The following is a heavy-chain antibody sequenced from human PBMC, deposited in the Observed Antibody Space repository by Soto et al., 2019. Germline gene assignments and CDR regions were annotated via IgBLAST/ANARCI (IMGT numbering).Heavy chain of an antibody. CDR1: GFTFSTYA. CDR3: ASGIAVAVIYYYGLGV. CDR2: ISGSGGGK. Sequence: EVQLLESGGGLVQPGGSLRLCCAASGFTFSTYAMSWVRQAPGKGLEWVSAISGSGGGKYYADSVKGRFTISRDNSKNTLDLQMNSLRADDTAVYYCASGIAVAVIYYYGLGVWDQGTTVTVSS. D-gene: IGHD6-19*01. V-gene: IGHV3-23*01. J-gene: IGHJ6*02.